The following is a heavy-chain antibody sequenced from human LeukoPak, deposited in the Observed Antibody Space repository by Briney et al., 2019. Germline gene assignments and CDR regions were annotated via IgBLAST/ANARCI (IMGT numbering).Heavy chain of an antibody. CDR1: GGSISGYY. Sequence: PSETLSLTCSGSGGSISGYYWSWIRQPPGKELEWIGYVYYSEDTKYNPSLESRVTISLDTSKNQFSLRLNSVTTADTAVYFCTRRVAITGTPKAYFDYWGQGILVTVSS. CDR3: TRRVAITGTPKAYFDY. J-gene: IGHJ4*02. D-gene: IGHD1-20*01. CDR2: VYYSEDT. V-gene: IGHV4-59*08.